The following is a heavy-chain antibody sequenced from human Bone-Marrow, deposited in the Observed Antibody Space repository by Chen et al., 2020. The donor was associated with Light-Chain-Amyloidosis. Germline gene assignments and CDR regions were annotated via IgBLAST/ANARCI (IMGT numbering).Heavy chain of an antibody. CDR3: ARAWGSSSGSLEY. CDR2: IYHSGST. CDR1: GDSLSSSHW. V-gene: IGHV4-4*02. Sequence: QVQLQESGPGLVKPSGTLSFTWAVSGDSLSSSHWWSWVRQPPGKGLEWIGEIYHSGSTNYNPSLKSRVTISVDKSKNQFSLNLSSVTAADTAVYYCARAWGSSSGSLEYWGQGTLVTVSS. J-gene: IGHJ4*02. D-gene: IGHD6-19*01.